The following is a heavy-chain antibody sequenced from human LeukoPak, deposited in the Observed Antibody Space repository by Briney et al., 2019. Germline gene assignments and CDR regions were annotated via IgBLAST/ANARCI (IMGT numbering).Heavy chain of an antibody. CDR1: GGSISSYY. Sequence: KSSETLSLTCTVSGGSISSYYWSWIRQPPGKGLEWIGYIYYSGSTNYNPSLKSRATISVDTSKNQFSLKLSSVTAADTAVYYCATYSGYVDYWGQGTLVTVSS. CDR3: ATYSGYVDY. CDR2: IYYSGST. J-gene: IGHJ4*02. D-gene: IGHD1-26*01. V-gene: IGHV4-59*08.